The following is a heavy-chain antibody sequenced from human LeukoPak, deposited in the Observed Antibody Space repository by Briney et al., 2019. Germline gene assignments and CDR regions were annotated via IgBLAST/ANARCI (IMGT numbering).Heavy chain of an antibody. J-gene: IGHJ4*02. Sequence: SVKVSCKASGGTFSSYAISWVRQAPGQGLEWMGGIIPIFGTANYAQKFQGRVTITADESTSTAYMELSSLRSDDTAVYYYARGSTARYYYDSSGYYRGAVDYWGQGTLVTISS. CDR2: IIPIFGTA. D-gene: IGHD3-22*01. CDR3: ARGSTARYYYDSSGYYRGAVDY. CDR1: GGTFSSYA. V-gene: IGHV1-69*13.